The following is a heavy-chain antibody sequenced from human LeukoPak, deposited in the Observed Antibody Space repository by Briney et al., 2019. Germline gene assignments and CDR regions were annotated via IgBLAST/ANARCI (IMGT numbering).Heavy chain of an antibody. J-gene: IGHJ4*02. V-gene: IGHV3-30-3*01. CDR1: GFTFSSYA. Sequence: PGRSLRLSCAASGFTFSSYAMHWVRQAPGKGLEWVAVISYDGSNKYYADSVKGRFTISRDNSKNTLYLQMNSLRVDDTAVYYCAKDSRVVPRYYFEYWGQGTLVTVSS. CDR2: ISYDGSNK. CDR3: AKDSRVVPRYYFEY. D-gene: IGHD3-9*01.